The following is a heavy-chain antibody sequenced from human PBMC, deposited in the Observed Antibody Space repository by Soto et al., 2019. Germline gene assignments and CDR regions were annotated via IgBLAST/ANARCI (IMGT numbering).Heavy chain of an antibody. V-gene: IGHV3-30-3*01. D-gene: IGHD5-12*01. CDR1: GFTFSSYA. Sequence: GGSLRLSCAASGFTFSSYAMHWVRQAPGKGLEWVAVISYDGSNKYYADSVKGRFTISRDNSKNTLYLQMNSLRAEDTAVYYCARQPTSGYDLYFDYWGQGTLVTVSS. J-gene: IGHJ4*02. CDR2: ISYDGSNK. CDR3: ARQPTSGYDLYFDY.